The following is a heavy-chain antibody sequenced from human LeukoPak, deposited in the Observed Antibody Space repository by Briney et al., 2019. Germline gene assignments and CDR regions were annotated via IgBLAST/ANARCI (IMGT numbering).Heavy chain of an antibody. J-gene: IGHJ4*02. CDR3: ARDSTTVTTFDY. V-gene: IGHV1-69*01. CDR2: IIPIFGTA. CDR1: GGTFSSNA. D-gene: IGHD4-11*01. Sequence: SVSLSCTASGGTFSSNAISWVRQAPGQGREWMGGIIPIFGTANYAQKFQGRVTITADESTSTAYMELSSLRSEDTAVYYCARDSTTVTTFDYWGQGTLVTVSS.